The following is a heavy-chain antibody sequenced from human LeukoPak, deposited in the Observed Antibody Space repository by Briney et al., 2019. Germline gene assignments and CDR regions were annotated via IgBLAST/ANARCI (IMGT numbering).Heavy chain of an antibody. CDR3: AREPRDTIFGVVIIGYYYYYMDV. D-gene: IGHD3-3*01. Sequence: ASVKVSCKASGYTFTGYYMHWVRQAPGQGLEWMGWINPNSGGTNYAQKFQGRVTMTRDTSISTAYMELSRLRSDDMAVYYCAREPRDTIFGVVIIGYYYYYMDVWGKGTTVTVSS. V-gene: IGHV1-2*02. CDR2: INPNSGGT. CDR1: GYTFTGYY. J-gene: IGHJ6*03.